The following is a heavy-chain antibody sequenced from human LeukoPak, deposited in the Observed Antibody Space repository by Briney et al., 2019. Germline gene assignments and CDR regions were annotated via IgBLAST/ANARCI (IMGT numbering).Heavy chain of an antibody. CDR2: IYTSGAT. J-gene: IGHJ4*02. CDR1: SGSINGHY. V-gene: IGHV4-4*07. D-gene: IGHD3-3*01. CDR3: ARDQYFDFWSSNATPYYFDY. Sequence: SETLSLTCTVTSGSINGHYWGWIRQPAGKEMQWIGRIYTSGATNYNPSFKSRVTMSIDTSKKEFTLKLTSVTAADTAVYYCARDQYFDFWSSNATPYYFDYWGPGSRVTVSS.